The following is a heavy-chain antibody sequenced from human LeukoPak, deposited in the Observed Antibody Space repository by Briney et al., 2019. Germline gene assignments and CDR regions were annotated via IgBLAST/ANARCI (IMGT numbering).Heavy chain of an antibody. J-gene: IGHJ4*02. Sequence: GRSLRLSCAASGFIFSSYAMSWVRQAPGKWLEWVSTISGSGGSTYYADSVKGRFTISRDNSKNTVYLQMNSLRAEDTAVYYCAKDRSRINDVCHGDFDYWGQGTLVTVSS. CDR1: GFIFSSYA. CDR2: ISGSGGST. V-gene: IGHV3-23*01. CDR3: AKDRSRINDVCHGDFDY. D-gene: IGHD2-8*01.